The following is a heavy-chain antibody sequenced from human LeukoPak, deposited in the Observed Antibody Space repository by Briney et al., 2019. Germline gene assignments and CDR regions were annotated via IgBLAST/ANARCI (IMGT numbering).Heavy chain of an antibody. J-gene: IGHJ4*02. V-gene: IGHV4-39*07. CDR2: IYYSGST. CDR1: GGSISSSSYY. Sequence: SETLSLTCTVSGGSISSSSYYWGWIRQPPGKGLEWIGSIYYSGSTYYNPSLKSRVTISVDTSKNQFSLKLSSVTAADTAVYYCARGARSVGATGIDYWGQGTLVTVSS. CDR3: ARGARSVGATGIDY. D-gene: IGHD1-26*01.